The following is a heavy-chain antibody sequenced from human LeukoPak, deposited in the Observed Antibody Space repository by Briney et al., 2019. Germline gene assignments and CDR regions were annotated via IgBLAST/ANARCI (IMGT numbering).Heavy chain of an antibody. CDR1: GGSFSGYY. D-gene: IGHD1-1*01. CDR3: ARLNGGV. CDR2: IDYSGST. V-gene: IGHV4-59*01. J-gene: IGHJ6*04. Sequence: SETLSLTCAVYGGSFSGYYWSWIRQPPGKGLEWIGYIDYSGSTNYNPSFRSRATISVDTSKNQFSLRLSSVTAADTAVYYCARLNGGVWGKGTTVTVSS.